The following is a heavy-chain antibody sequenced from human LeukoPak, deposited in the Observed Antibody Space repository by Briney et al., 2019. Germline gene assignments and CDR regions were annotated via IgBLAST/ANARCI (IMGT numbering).Heavy chain of an antibody. CDR1: GFTFSSYW. Sequence: GGSLRLSCAASGFTFSSYWMSWVRQAPGKGLEWVANIKQDGSEKYYVDSVKGRFTISRDNAKNSLYLQMNSLRAEDTAVYYCARDHGYDILTGYYNDAFDIWGQGTMVTVSS. V-gene: IGHV3-7*01. CDR3: ARDHGYDILTGYYNDAFDI. CDR2: IKQDGSEK. J-gene: IGHJ3*02. D-gene: IGHD3-9*01.